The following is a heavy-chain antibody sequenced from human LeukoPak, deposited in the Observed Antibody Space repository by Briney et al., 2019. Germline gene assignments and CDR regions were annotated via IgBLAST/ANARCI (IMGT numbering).Heavy chain of an antibody. D-gene: IGHD4-17*01. Sequence: ASVKVSCKASGYTFISYGISWVRQAPGQGLEWMGWISAYNGNTNYAQKLQGRVTMTTDTSTSTAYMELRSLRSDDTAVYYCARPSSTTVTTRGAWFDPWGQGTLVTVSS. J-gene: IGHJ5*02. V-gene: IGHV1-18*01. CDR2: ISAYNGNT. CDR3: ARPSSTTVTTRGAWFDP. CDR1: GYTFISYG.